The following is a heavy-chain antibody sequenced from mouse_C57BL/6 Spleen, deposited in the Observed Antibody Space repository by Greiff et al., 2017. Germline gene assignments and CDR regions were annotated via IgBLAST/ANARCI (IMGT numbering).Heavy chain of an antibody. CDR2: INPNNGGN. CDR3: ARWTGEGTIAMDY. D-gene: IGHD2-13*01. J-gene: IGHJ4*01. V-gene: IGHV1-22*01. CDR1: GYTFTDYN. Sequence: EVQLVESGPELVKPGASVKMSCKASGYTFTDYNMHWVKQSHGKSLEWIGYINPNNGGNSYNQKFKGKATLTVNKSSSTAYMELRSLTSEDSAVYYCARWTGEGTIAMDYWGQGTSVTVSS.